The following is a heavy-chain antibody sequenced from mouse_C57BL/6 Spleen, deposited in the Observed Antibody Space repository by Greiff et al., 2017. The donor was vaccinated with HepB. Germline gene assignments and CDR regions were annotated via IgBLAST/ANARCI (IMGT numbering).Heavy chain of an antibody. CDR2: IWSGGST. D-gene: IGHD2-3*01. CDR1: GFSLTSYG. V-gene: IGHV2-2*01. Sequence: VKLQESGPGLVQPSQSLSITCTVSGFSLTSYGVHWVRQSPGKGLEWLGVIWSGGSTDYNAAFISRLSISKDNSKSQVFFKMNSLQADDTAIYYCARNFPIYDGHYFDYWGQGTTLTVSS. J-gene: IGHJ2*01. CDR3: ARNFPIYDGHYFDY.